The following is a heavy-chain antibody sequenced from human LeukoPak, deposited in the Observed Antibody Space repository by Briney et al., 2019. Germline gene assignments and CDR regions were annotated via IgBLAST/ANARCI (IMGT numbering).Heavy chain of an antibody. CDR1: GFPFKSYW. D-gene: IGHD4-17*01. Sequence: GGSLRLSCGACGFPFKSYWMSWVRQAPGKGLEWVATIKQDGSQKEYVDSMKGRLTISRDNAKNSLYLQMNSLRSEDTAMYNCARDPAVTNFHDAFDIWGQGTMVTVSS. J-gene: IGHJ3*02. V-gene: IGHV3-7*05. CDR3: ARDPAVTNFHDAFDI. CDR2: IKQDGSQK.